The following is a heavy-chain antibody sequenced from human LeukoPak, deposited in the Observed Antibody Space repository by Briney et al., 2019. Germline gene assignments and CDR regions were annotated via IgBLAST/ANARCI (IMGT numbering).Heavy chain of an antibody. V-gene: IGHV3-7*01. CDR1: GFTFSNYW. CDR3: ARDKVTY. J-gene: IGHJ4*02. CDR2: INKDGSEI. Sequence: PGGSLRLSCAASGFTFSNYWMSWVRQAPGKGLEWVAHINKDGSEIYYVDSVKGRFTISRDNAKSSLSLQMNSLRVEDTAVYYCARDKVTYWGRGILVTVSS.